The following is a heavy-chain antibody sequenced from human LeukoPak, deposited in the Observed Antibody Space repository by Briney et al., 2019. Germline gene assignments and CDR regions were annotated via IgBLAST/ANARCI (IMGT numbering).Heavy chain of an antibody. V-gene: IGHV3-23*01. CDR1: GFTFSSYA. CDR3: AKAYMSYFDY. J-gene: IGHJ4*02. Sequence: PGGSLRLSYAASGFTFSSYAMSWVRQAPGKGLEWVSTIRGSAGSTYYADSVKGRFTISRDNSKNTLYLQMNSLRAEDTAVYYCAKAYMSYFDYWGQGTLVTVSS. CDR2: IRGSAGST.